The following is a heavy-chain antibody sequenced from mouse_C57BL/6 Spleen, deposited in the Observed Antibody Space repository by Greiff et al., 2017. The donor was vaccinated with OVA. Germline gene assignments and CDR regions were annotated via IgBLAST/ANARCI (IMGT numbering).Heavy chain of an antibody. CDR1: GYTFTSYW. Sequence: QVQLQQPGAELVKPGASVKLSCKASGYTFTSYWITWVKQRPGQGLEWIGDIYPGSGSTNYNEKLKSKATLTVDTSSSTAYMQLSSLTSEDSAVFYCARGGFAWFAYWGQGTLVTVSA. D-gene: IGHD1-1*02. J-gene: IGHJ3*01. CDR3: ARGGFAWFAY. V-gene: IGHV1-55*01. CDR2: IYPGSGST.